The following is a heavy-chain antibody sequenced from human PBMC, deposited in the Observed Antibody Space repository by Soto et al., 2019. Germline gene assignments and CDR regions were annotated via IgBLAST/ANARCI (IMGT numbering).Heavy chain of an antibody. V-gene: IGHV4-4*07. D-gene: IGHD2-21*01. CDR1: DDSLSTYY. CDR2: IYASGST. Sequence: SETLSLTCNVSDDSLSTYYWSWIRQPAGKGLEWIGRIYASGSTNYNPSLKSRVSMSVDTSKKQFSLKMISVTAADTAIYYCARSAIRRGGWFRPWGQGVLVTVSS. J-gene: IGHJ5*02. CDR3: ARSAIRRGGWFRP.